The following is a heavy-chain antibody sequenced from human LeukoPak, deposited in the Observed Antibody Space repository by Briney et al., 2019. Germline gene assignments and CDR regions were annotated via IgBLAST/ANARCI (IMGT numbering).Heavy chain of an antibody. Sequence: PSEPLSLTCTVSGGSISSYYWSWIRQPPGKGLEWIGYFYYSGSTNYNPSLKSRVTISVDTSKKHFSLRLSSVTAADTAVYYCARDQDTATTWGAFDIWGQGTMVIVSS. V-gene: IGHV4-59*01. CDR2: FYYSGST. CDR3: ARDQDTATTWGAFDI. CDR1: GGSISSYY. J-gene: IGHJ3*02. D-gene: IGHD5-18*01.